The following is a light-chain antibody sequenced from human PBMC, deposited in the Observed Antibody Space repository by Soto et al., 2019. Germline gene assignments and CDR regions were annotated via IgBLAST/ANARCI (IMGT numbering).Light chain of an antibody. CDR1: QSINTY. J-gene: IGKJ3*01. Sequence: DIQMTQSPSSLSASVGDRVTITCRASQSINTYLNWYQQKPGKAHKFLIYDASSLQSGVPSRFSGSGSGPDFTLTISSLQPEDFATYYCQQSYLAPLTFGPATKVDIK. V-gene: IGKV1-39*01. CDR3: QQSYLAPLT. CDR2: DAS.